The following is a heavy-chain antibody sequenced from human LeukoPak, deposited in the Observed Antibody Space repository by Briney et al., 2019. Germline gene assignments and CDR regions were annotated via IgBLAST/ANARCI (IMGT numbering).Heavy chain of an antibody. J-gene: IGHJ3*02. CDR1: GFTFDDYA. Sequence: GGSLRLSCAASGFTFDDYAMHWVRHAPGKGLEWVSGISWNSGSIGYADSVGGRFTISRDNAKNSLYLQMNSLRAEDMALYYCAKGVIAVAGPDAFDIWGQGTMVAVSS. CDR3: AKGVIAVAGPDAFDI. CDR2: ISWNSGSI. V-gene: IGHV3-9*03. D-gene: IGHD6-19*01.